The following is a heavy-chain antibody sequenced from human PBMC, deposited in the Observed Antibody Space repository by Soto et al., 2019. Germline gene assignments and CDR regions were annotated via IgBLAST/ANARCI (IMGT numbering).Heavy chain of an antibody. V-gene: IGHV4-31*03. D-gene: IGHD2-2*01. Sequence: QVQLQESGPGLVKPSQTLSLTCTVSGGSISRGGYYWSWIRQHPGKGLEWIGYIYYSGSTYYNPSLKSRVTISVDTSKNQFSLKLSSVTAADTAVYYCARTRVVPAATPFDYWGQGTLVTVSS. CDR2: IYYSGST. CDR1: GGSISRGGYY. CDR3: ARTRVVPAATPFDY. J-gene: IGHJ4*02.